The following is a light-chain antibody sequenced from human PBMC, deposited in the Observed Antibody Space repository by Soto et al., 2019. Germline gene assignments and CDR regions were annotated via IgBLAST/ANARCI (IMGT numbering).Light chain of an antibody. V-gene: IGKV3-11*01. CDR1: QSVSTS. CDR2: GAS. CDR3: QQRSDWLT. J-gene: IGKJ4*01. Sequence: EIVLTQSPATLSLSPGEGATLSYRASQSVSTSLAWYQQKPGQAPRLLIYGASRRAAGIPGRFSGSGSGTDFTLTISSLEPEDFAVYYCQQRSDWLTFGGGTKVEIK.